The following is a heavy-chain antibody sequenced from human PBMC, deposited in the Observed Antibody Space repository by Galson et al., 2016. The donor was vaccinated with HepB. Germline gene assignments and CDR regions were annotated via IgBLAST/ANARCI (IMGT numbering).Heavy chain of an antibody. J-gene: IGHJ4*02. CDR3: AKAHSGNFDY. CDR1: GFTFTTYA. V-gene: IGHV3-23*01. CDR2: MSDSGDNT. D-gene: IGHD6-19*01. Sequence: SLRLSCAASGFTFTTYAMNWVRQAPGKGLEWVSAMSDSGDNTYYVDTVKGRFTISRDNSKNTLYLQMNSLIAEDTAVYYCAKAHSGNFDYWGQGTLVTVSS.